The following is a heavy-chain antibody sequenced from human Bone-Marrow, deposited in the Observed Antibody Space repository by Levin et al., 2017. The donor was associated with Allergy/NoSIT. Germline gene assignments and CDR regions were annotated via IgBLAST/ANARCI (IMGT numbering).Heavy chain of an antibody. D-gene: IGHD2-2*01. CDR2: IYDTGRT. Sequence: SQTLSLTCSVSGGSIRSSYWSWIRQPPGKGLEWIGYIYDTGRTNYNPSLKSRVSISADRSLNQFSLKLNSVTAADTAVYYCARDQRYCSSTGCSENGFDIWGQGTVVSVSS. CDR1: GGSIRSSY. J-gene: IGHJ3*02. CDR3: ARDQRYCSSTGCSENGFDI. V-gene: IGHV4-59*01.